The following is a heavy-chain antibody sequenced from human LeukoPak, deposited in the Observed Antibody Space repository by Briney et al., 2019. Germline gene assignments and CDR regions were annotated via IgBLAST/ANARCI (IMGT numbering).Heavy chain of an antibody. CDR2: IRYDGSNK. Sequence: PGGSLRLSCAASGFTFSSYGMHWVRQAPGKGLEWVEFIRYDGSNKYYADSVKGRFTISRDNSKNTLYLQMNSLRAEDTAVYYCAKDDGGSYYIYYYYMDVWGKGTTVTISS. J-gene: IGHJ6*03. CDR1: GFTFSSYG. V-gene: IGHV3-30*02. CDR3: AKDDGGSYYIYYYYMDV. D-gene: IGHD1-26*01.